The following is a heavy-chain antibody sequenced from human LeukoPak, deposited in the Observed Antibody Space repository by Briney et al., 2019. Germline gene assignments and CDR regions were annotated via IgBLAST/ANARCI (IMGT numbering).Heavy chain of an antibody. CDR3: AYLGLSSDWNDVPGPQIDY. D-gene: IGHD1-1*01. Sequence: GSLRLSCAASGFSFTNYAMNWVRQAPGEGLEWVSTISGSGTVTYYADSVKGRFTISRDYSTNTLFLQMNDLRIEDTAVYYCAYLGLSSDWNDVPGPQIDYWGQGKLVTVSS. CDR2: ISGSGTVT. V-gene: IGHV3-23*01. CDR1: GFSFTNYA. J-gene: IGHJ4*02.